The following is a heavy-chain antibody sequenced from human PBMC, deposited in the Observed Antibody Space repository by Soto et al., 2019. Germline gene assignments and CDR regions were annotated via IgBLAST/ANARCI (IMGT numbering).Heavy chain of an antibody. V-gene: IGHV3-30*18. CDR2: ISYDGSNK. Sequence: GVSLSLSCAASGFTFSSYGMHWVRQAPGKGLEWVAVISYDGSNKYYADSVKGRFTISRDNSKNTLYLQMNSLRAEDTAVYYCAKEQYYDFWSGYGDAFDIWGQGTMVTVSS. J-gene: IGHJ3*02. CDR1: GFTFSSYG. CDR3: AKEQYYDFWSGYGDAFDI. D-gene: IGHD3-3*01.